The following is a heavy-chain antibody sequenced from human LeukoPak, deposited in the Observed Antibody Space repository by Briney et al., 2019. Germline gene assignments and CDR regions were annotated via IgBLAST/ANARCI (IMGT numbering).Heavy chain of an antibody. Sequence: ASVKASCKASGGTFSSYAISWVQQAPGQGLEWMGGIIPIFGTASYAQKFQGRVTITTDESTSTAYMELSSLRSEDTAVYYCARDRGFGSGYGPDYYYYYMDVWGKGTTVTVSS. CDR3: ARDRGFGSGYGPDYYYYYMDV. J-gene: IGHJ6*03. CDR2: IIPIFGTA. V-gene: IGHV1-69*05. CDR1: GGTFSSYA. D-gene: IGHD5-12*01.